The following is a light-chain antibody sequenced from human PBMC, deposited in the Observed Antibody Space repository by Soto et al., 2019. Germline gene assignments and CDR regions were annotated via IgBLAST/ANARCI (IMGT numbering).Light chain of an antibody. CDR2: DAS. CDR1: QSVSSH. CDR3: QQLST. V-gene: IGKV3-11*01. Sequence: EIVLTQSPATLSLSPGERATLSCRASQSVSSHLAWYQQKPGQAPRLLIYDASNRATGIPARFSGSGSGTDFTLTISSLEPEDFAVYYCQQLSTFGPGTKVDIK. J-gene: IGKJ3*01.